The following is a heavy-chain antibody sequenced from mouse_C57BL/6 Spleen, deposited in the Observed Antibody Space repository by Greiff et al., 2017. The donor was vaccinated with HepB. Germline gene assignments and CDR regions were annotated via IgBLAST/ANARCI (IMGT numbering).Heavy chain of an antibody. CDR1: GYTFTSYR. CDR3: ARSVYYSNYDGVGWYFDV. Sequence: QVQLQQPGAELVKPGASVKMSCKASGYTFTSYRITWVKQRPGQGLEWIGDIYPGSGSTNYNEKFKSKATLTVDTSSSTAYMQLSSLTSEDSAVYYCARSVYYSNYDGVGWYFDVWGTGTTVTVSS. D-gene: IGHD2-5*01. CDR2: IYPGSGST. V-gene: IGHV1-55*01. J-gene: IGHJ1*03.